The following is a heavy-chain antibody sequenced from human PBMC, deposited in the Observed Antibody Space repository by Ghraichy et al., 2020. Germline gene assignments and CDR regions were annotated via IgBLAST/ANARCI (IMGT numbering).Heavy chain of an antibody. V-gene: IGHV4-30-4*01. J-gene: IGHJ6*02. Sequence: LRLSCTVSGGSISSGDYYWSWIRQPPGKGLEWIGYIYYSGSTYYNPSLKSRVTISVDTSKNQFSLKLSSVTAADTAVYYCARDYYDAYYYYGMDVWGQGTTVTVSS. CDR1: GGSISSGDYY. CDR2: IYYSGST. CDR3: ARDYYDAYYYYGMDV. D-gene: IGHD1-26*01.